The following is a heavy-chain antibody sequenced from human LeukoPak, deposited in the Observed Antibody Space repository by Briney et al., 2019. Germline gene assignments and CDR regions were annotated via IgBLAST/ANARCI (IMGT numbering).Heavy chain of an antibody. CDR1: GFTFGSFS. J-gene: IGHJ4*02. Sequence: GGSLRLSCAASGFTFGSFSMTWVRQAPGKGLEWVSTISSSGSGTYIYYADSVKGRFTISRDNAKNSLYLQMNSLRAEGTAVYYCARDPGRSGGSCYSDYWGQGTLVTVSS. D-gene: IGHD2-15*01. V-gene: IGHV3-21*01. CDR3: ARDPGRSGGSCYSDY. CDR2: ISSSGSGTYI.